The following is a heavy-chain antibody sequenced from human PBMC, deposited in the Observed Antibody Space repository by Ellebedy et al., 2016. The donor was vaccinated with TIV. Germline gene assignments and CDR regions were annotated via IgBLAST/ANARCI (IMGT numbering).Heavy chain of an antibody. J-gene: IGHJ3*02. D-gene: IGHD2-8*02. V-gene: IGHV3-21*01. CDR2: ISSSSSYI. Sequence: GGSLRLSCAASGITFSSYSMNWVRQAPGKGLEWVSSISSSSSYIYYADSVRGRFTVSRDNAKNSLYLQMNSLRAEDTAVYYCARVTGGLGGAFDIWGQGTMVTVSS. CDR3: ARVTGGLGGAFDI. CDR1: GITFSSYS.